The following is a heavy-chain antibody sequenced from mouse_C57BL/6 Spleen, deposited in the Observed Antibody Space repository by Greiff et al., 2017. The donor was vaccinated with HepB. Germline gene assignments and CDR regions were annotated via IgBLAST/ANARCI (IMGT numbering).Heavy chain of an antibody. CDR3: ARSEGGALYGNYGVDY. D-gene: IGHD2-10*02. J-gene: IGHJ4*01. CDR1: GYTFTSYW. V-gene: IGHV1-72*01. CDR2: IDPNSGGT. Sequence: QQSCKASGYTFTSYWMHWVKQRPGRGLEWIGRIDPNSGGTKYNEKFKSKATLTVDKPSSTAYMQLSSLTSEDSAVYYCARSEGGALYGNYGVDYWGQGTSVTVSS.